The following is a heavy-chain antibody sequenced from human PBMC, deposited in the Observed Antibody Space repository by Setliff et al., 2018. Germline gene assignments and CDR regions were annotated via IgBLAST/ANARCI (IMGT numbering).Heavy chain of an antibody. Sequence: PGGSLRLSCAASGFTFNNYGMHWVRQAPGKGLEWVAGIWFDGSKITYGNSVKGRFTISRDNSKSTLFLQMNSLGVEDTAVYYCTKARKRINWGIQNYYGMDVWGQETTVTVSS. D-gene: IGHD3-16*01. CDR2: IWFDGSKI. V-gene: IGHV3-33*06. CDR1: GFTFNNYG. CDR3: TKARKRINWGIQNYYGMDV. J-gene: IGHJ6*02.